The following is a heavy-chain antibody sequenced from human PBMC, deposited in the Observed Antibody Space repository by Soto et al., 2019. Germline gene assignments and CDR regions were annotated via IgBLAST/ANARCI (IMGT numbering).Heavy chain of an antibody. D-gene: IGHD4-17*01. Sequence: GGSLRLSCAASGFTFSSYGMHWVRQAPGKGLEWVAVIWYDGSNKYYADSVKGRFTISRDNSKNTLYLQMNSLRAEDTAVYYCARDLRWLPTYAFDIWGQGTMVTVSS. CDR2: IWYDGSNK. CDR3: ARDLRWLPTYAFDI. CDR1: GFTFSSYG. J-gene: IGHJ3*02. V-gene: IGHV3-33*01.